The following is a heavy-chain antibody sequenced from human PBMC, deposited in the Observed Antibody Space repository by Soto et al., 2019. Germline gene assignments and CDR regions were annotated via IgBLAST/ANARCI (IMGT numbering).Heavy chain of an antibody. CDR2: IYHSGST. CDR3: ASAYYDFWSGYYLNWFDP. V-gene: IGHV4-38-2*01. Sequence: SETLSLTCAVSGYSISSGYYWGWIRQPPGKGLEWIGSIYHSGSTYYNPSLKSRVTISVDTSKNQFSLKLSSVTAADTAVYYCASAYYDFWSGYYLNWFDPWGQGTLVTVSS. CDR1: GYSISSGYY. J-gene: IGHJ5*02. D-gene: IGHD3-3*01.